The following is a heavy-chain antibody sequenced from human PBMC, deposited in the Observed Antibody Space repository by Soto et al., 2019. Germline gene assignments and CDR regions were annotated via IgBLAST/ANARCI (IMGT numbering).Heavy chain of an antibody. CDR2: IYHSGST. J-gene: IGHJ3*02. Sequence: SETLSLTCAVSCDSISRSYWWSWVRQLPGKGLEWIGEIYHSGSTIYNPSLQSRVTLSVDKSKNEFSLKMSSVTDADTAVYYCTTEAYDNSGSLAFDIWGPGTLVT. CDR3: TTEAYDNSGSLAFDI. V-gene: IGHV4-4*02. D-gene: IGHD3-22*01. CDR1: CDSISRSYW.